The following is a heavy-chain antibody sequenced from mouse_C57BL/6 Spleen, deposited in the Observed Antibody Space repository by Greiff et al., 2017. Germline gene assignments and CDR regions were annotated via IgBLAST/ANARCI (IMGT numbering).Heavy chain of an antibody. CDR3: ARQYDYDETWFAY. CDR2: IWSDGST. D-gene: IGHD2-4*01. V-gene: IGHV2-6-1*01. Sequence: VKLQESGPGLVAPSQSLSITCTVSGFSLTSYGVHWVRQPPGKGLEWLVVIWSDGSTTYNSALKSRLSISKDNSKSQVFLKMNSLQTDDTAMYYCARQYDYDETWFAYWGQGTLVTVSA. J-gene: IGHJ3*01. CDR1: GFSLTSYG.